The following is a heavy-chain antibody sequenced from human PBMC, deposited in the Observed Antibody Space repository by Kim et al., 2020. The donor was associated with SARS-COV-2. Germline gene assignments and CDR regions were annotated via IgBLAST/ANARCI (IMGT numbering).Heavy chain of an antibody. D-gene: IGHD6-19*01. CDR2: IFGSGSGT. J-gene: IGHJ2*01. V-gene: IGHV3-23*05. Sequence: GGSLRLSCVASGFTFSRYSMTWVRQAPGKGLEWVTTIFGSGSGTYCADSAKGRFTISRDDSKKTLYLEMNSLRAEDTAVYYSARNLHSSDWTFFWYFDLWGRSTLFTISS. CDR1: GFTFSRYS. CDR3: ARNLHSSDWTFFWYFDL.